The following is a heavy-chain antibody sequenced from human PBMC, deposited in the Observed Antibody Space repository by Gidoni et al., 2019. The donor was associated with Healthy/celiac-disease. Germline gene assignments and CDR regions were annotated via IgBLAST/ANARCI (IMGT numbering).Heavy chain of an antibody. D-gene: IGHD3-9*01. CDR3: ARTYYDILTGYVSSFDY. V-gene: IGHV1-18*01. CDR1: GYTFTSYG. CDR2: ISAYNGNT. Sequence: QVQLVQSGAEVKKPGASVKVSCKASGYTFTSYGISWVRQAPGQGLEWMGGISAYNGNTNYAQKLQGRVTMTTDTSTSTAYMELRSLRSDDTAVYYCARTYYDILTGYVSSFDYWGQGTLVTVSS. J-gene: IGHJ4*02.